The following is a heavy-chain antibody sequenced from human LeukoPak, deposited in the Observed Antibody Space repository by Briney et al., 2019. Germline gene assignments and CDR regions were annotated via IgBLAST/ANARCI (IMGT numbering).Heavy chain of an antibody. D-gene: IGHD3-22*01. J-gene: IGHJ5*02. CDR2: FTPMIGTA. Sequence: SVKVSCKASGGTFSNYAISWVRQAPGQGLQWIGRFTPMIGTANYAQKFQGRVTMTTDTSTSTGYMELSSLRSEDTAVYYCARGGDSSGDNWFDPWGQGTLVSVSS. CDR1: GGTFSNYA. V-gene: IGHV1-69*04. CDR3: ARGGDSSGDNWFDP.